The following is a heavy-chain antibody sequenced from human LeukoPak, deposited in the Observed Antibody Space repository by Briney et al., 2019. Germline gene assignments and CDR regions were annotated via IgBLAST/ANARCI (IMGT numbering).Heavy chain of an antibody. CDR1: GGSFSGYY. D-gene: IGHD1-26*01. CDR3: ASDSRGREWELLQRPYFDY. J-gene: IGHJ4*02. CDR2: INHSGST. Sequence: SDTLSLTCAVHGGSFSGYYWSWLRQPPGKGMQWIGGINHSGSTNYNPSLKSRVTISVDTSKNQFSLKLRSVTAADTAVYYCASDSRGREWELLQRPYFDYWGQGTLVTVSS. V-gene: IGHV4-34*01.